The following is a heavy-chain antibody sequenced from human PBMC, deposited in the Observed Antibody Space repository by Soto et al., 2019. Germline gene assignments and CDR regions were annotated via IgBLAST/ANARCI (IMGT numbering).Heavy chain of an antibody. V-gene: IGHV3-48*02. CDR2: ISSSSSTI. D-gene: IGHD1-1*01. Sequence: SGFTFSSYSMNWVRQAPGKGLEWVSYISSSSSTIYYADSVKGRFTISRDNAKNSLYLQMNSLRDEDTAVYYCAREWNPLNWFDPWGQGTLVTSPQ. CDR3: AREWNPLNWFDP. J-gene: IGHJ5*02. CDR1: GFTFSSYS.